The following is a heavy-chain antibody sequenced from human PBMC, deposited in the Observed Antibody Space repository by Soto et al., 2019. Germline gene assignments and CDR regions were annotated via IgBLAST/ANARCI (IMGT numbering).Heavy chain of an antibody. CDR1: GGSFSGYY. Sequence: SETLSLTCAVYGGSFSGYYWSWIRQPPGKGLEWIGEINHSGSTNYNPSLKSRVTISVDTSKNQFSLKLSSVTAADTAVYYCARGYGGGNWFDPWGQGPLVTVSS. CDR2: INHSGST. J-gene: IGHJ5*02. D-gene: IGHD4-17*01. CDR3: ARGYGGGNWFDP. V-gene: IGHV4-34*01.